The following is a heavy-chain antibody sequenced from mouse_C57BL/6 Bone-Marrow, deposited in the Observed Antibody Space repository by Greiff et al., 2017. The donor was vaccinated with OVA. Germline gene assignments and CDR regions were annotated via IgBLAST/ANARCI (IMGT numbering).Heavy chain of an antibody. CDR2: ISSGGSYT. V-gene: IGHV5-6*01. Sequence: EVKVVESGGDLVKPGGSLKLSCAASGFTFSSYGMSWVRQTPDKRLEWVATISSGGSYTYYPDSVKGRFTISRDNAKNTLYLQMSSLKSEDTAMYYCARSRPPYAMDYWGQGTSVTVSS. J-gene: IGHJ4*01. CDR3: ARSRPPYAMDY. CDR1: GFTFSSYG.